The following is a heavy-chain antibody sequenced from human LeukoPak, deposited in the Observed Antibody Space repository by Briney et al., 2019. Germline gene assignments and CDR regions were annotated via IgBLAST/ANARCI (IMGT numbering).Heavy chain of an antibody. V-gene: IGHV3-48*03. J-gene: IGHJ6*04. CDR3: AELGITMIGGV. CDR1: GFTFSSYE. CDR2: ISSSGSTI. D-gene: IGHD3-10*02. Sequence: GGSLRLSCAASGFTFSSYEMNWVREAPGKGLEWGSYISSSGSTIYYADSVKGRFTISRDNAKNSLYLQMNSLRAEDTAVYYCAELGITMIGGVWGKGTTVTISS.